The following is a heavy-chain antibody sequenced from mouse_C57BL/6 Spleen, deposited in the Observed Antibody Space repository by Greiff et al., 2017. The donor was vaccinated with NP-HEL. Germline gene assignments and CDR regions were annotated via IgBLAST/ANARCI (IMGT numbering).Heavy chain of an antibody. D-gene: IGHD2-14*01. CDR1: GFTFSSYG. Sequence: EVQRVESGGDLVKPGGSLKLSCAASGFTFSSYGMSWVRQTPDKRLEWVATISSGGSYTYYPDSVKGRFTISRDNAKNTLYLQMSSLKSEDTAMYYCARHEGGEGILYYYAMDYWGQGTSVTVSS. CDR3: ARHEGGEGILYYYAMDY. J-gene: IGHJ4*01. CDR2: ISSGGSYT. V-gene: IGHV5-6*01.